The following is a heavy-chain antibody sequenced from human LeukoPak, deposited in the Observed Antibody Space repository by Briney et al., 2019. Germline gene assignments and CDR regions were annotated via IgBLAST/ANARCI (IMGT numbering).Heavy chain of an antibody. V-gene: IGHV3-23*01. D-gene: IGHD3-9*01. Sequence: GGSLRLSCAASGFTFSSYAMSWVRQAPGKGLEWVSAISGSGGTTYYADSVKGRFTISRDNSKNTLYLTMNSLRAEDTAVYYCAKVQNYDILTGPPGYFDYWGQGTLVTVSS. CDR1: GFTFSSYA. J-gene: IGHJ4*02. CDR2: ISGSGGTT. CDR3: AKVQNYDILTGPPGYFDY.